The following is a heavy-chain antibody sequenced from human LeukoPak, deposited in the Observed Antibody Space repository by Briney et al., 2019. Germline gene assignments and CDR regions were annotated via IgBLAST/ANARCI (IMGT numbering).Heavy chain of an antibody. CDR3: ARNYDSSGYYTWYFDL. Sequence: NPSETLSLTCTVSGGSISSYYWSWIRQPPGKGLEWIGYIYYSGSTNYNPSLKSRVTISVDTSKNQFSLKLSSVTAADTAVYYCARNYDSSGYYTWYFDLWGRGTLVTVSS. J-gene: IGHJ2*01. CDR1: GGSISSYY. V-gene: IGHV4-59*12. D-gene: IGHD3-22*01. CDR2: IYYSGST.